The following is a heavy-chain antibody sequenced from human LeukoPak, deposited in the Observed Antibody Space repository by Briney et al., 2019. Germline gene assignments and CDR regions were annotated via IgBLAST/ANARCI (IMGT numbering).Heavy chain of an antibody. CDR1: GGSISSGDYY. V-gene: IGHV4-30-4*01. Sequence: SETLSLTCTVSGGSISSGDYYWSWIRQPPGKGLEWLGYIYYSGSTYYNPSLKSRVTISVDTSKNQFSLKLSSVTAADTAVYYCARDAATAGTTDYWGQGTLVTVSS. CDR3: ARDAATAGTTDY. D-gene: IGHD1-14*01. CDR2: IYYSGST. J-gene: IGHJ4*02.